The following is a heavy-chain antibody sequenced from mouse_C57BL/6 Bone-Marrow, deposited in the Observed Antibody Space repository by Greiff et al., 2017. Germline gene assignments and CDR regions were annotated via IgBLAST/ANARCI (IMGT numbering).Heavy chain of an antibody. CDR3: ARWYYGSSIDY. J-gene: IGHJ2*01. CDR2: INPSSGYT. Sequence: VQLQQSGAELARPGASVKMSCKASGFTFTSYTMHWVKQRPGQGLEWIGYINPSSGYTKYNQKFKDKATLTADKSSSTAYMQLSSLPSEDSAVYYCARWYYGSSIDYWGQGTTLTVSS. CDR1: GFTFTSYT. V-gene: IGHV1-4*01. D-gene: IGHD1-1*01.